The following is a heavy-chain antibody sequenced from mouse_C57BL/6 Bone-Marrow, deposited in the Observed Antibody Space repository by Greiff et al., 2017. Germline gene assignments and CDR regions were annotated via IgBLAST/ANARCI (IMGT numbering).Heavy chain of an antibody. J-gene: IGHJ4*01. CDR2: IDPSDSYT. CDR1: GYTFTSYW. V-gene: IGHV1-59*01. D-gene: IGHD2-5*01. CDR3: ARYSNPYYYAMDY. Sequence: QVQLQQPGAELVRPGTSVKLSCKASGYTFTSYWMHWVKQRPGQGLEWIGVIDPSDSYTNSNQKFKGKATLTVDTSSSTAYMQLSSLTSEDSAVYYCARYSNPYYYAMDYWGQGTSVTVSS.